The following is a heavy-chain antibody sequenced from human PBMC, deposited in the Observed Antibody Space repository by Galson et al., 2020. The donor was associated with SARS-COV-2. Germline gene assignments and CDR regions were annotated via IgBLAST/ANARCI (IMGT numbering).Heavy chain of an antibody. CDR1: GYTFTSYG. Sequence: ASVKVSCKASGYTFTSYGISWVRQAPGQGLEWMGWISAYNGNTNYAQKLQGRVTMTTDTSTSTAYMELRSLRSDDTAVYYCAREGRGDIVVVPAAIAFDYWGQGTLVTVSS. J-gene: IGHJ4*02. CDR3: AREGRGDIVVVPAAIAFDY. V-gene: IGHV1-18*01. CDR2: ISAYNGNT. D-gene: IGHD2-2*02.